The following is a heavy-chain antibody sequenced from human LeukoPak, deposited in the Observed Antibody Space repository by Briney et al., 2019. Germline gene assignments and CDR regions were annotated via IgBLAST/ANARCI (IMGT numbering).Heavy chain of an antibody. J-gene: IGHJ4*02. CDR2: IYYSGST. CDR1: GGSISSSSYY. D-gene: IGHD6-13*01. CDR3: AKALSSALYSSSWYPFDY. Sequence: SVTLSLTCAVSGGSISSSSYYWGWIRQRPGKGLEWIGSIYYSGSTYYNPSLKSRVTISVDTSKNQFSLKLSSVTAADTAVYYCAKALSSALYSSSWYPFDYWGQGTLVTVSS. V-gene: IGHV4-39*01.